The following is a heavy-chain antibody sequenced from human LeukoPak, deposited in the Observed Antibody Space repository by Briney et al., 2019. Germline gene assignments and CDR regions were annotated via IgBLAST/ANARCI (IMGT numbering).Heavy chain of an antibody. D-gene: IGHD2-2*01. Sequence: ASVKASCKTSGYTFTNFGVTWVRQAPGQGLEWMVWISAYNGDTGSAEKLQDRVTLTTDTSTSTAYLEMTTLTSDDTAVYYCARLGVIPAPDHWGQGTLVTVSS. V-gene: IGHV1-18*01. CDR3: ARLGVIPAPDH. CDR2: ISAYNGDT. J-gene: IGHJ5*02. CDR1: GYTFTNFG.